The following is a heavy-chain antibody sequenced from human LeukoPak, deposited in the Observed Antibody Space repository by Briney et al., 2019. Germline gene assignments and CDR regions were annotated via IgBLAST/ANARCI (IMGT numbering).Heavy chain of an antibody. CDR2: ISLDGSTK. J-gene: IGHJ4*02. Sequence: GRSLRLSCAASGFTFSSYAMHWVRQAPGKGLEWVAVISLDGSTKYYADSVKGRFTISRDNSKNTLYLQMNRLRAEDTAVYYCASLVGDSGGYLDYWGQGTLVTVSS. D-gene: IGHD3-22*01. CDR1: GFTFSSYA. CDR3: ASLVGDSGGYLDY. V-gene: IGHV3-30-3*01.